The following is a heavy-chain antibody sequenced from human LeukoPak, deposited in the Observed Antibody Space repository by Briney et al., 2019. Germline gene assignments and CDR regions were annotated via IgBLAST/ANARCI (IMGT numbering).Heavy chain of an antibody. Sequence: GGSLRLSCAASGFTVSSNYMSWVRQAPGKGLEWVSVIYSGGSTYYADSVKGRFTISRDNSKNTLYLQMNSLRAEDTAVYYCAKDRGWELLLWDCFYILGQGTNVTV. D-gene: IGHD1-26*01. J-gene: IGHJ3*02. CDR3: AKDRGWELLLWDCFYI. CDR1: GFTVSSNY. CDR2: IYSGGST. V-gene: IGHV3-53*05.